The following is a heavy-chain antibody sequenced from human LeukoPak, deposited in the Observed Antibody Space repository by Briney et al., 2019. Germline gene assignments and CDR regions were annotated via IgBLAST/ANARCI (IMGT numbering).Heavy chain of an antibody. CDR2: INPSGGST. Sequence: DAVTVSCKASGYTFTTYYMHWVRQAPGQGLEWMGTINPSGGSTTYAQKFQGRVTMTRDTSTSTFYMELNSLRSEDSAVYYCARDFDYFGSGSYEDYWGQGTLVTVSS. J-gene: IGHJ4*02. D-gene: IGHD3-10*01. CDR3: ARDFDYFGSGSYEDY. V-gene: IGHV1-46*01. CDR1: GYTFTTYY.